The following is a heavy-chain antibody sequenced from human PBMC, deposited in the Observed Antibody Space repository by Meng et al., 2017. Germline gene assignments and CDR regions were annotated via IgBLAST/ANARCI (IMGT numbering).Heavy chain of an antibody. CDR3: ARDEQIGVQSNIDH. J-gene: IGHJ4*02. V-gene: IGHV3-21*01. D-gene: IGHD1/OR15-1a*01. CDR2: ISSSSSYI. CDR1: GFTFSSYS. Sequence: GESPKTSCAASGFTFSSYSMNGVRQAPGKGLEWVASISSSSSYIYYADSVKGRFTISRDNAKNSVYLQMNSLRAEDTDVYYGARDEQIGVQSNIDHWGQGTLVTVSS.